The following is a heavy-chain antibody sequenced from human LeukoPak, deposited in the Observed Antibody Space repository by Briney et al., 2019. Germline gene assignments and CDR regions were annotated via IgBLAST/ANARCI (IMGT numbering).Heavy chain of an antibody. Sequence: GGSLRLSCAASGFTFSNAWMSWVRQAPGKGLEWVGRIKSKTDGGTTDYAAPVKGRFTISRDDSKNTLYLQMNSLKTEDTAVYYCTTEMAAAAGIWAPRPLWGQGTLVTVSS. V-gene: IGHV3-15*01. CDR1: GFTFSNAW. D-gene: IGHD6-13*01. J-gene: IGHJ4*02. CDR3: TTEMAAAAGIWAPRPL. CDR2: IKSKTDGGTT.